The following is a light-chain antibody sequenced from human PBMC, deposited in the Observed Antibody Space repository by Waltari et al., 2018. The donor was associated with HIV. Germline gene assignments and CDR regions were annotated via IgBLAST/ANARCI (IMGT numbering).Light chain of an antibody. CDR1: SSDIGGHNY. CDR3: GSYTTSSTPYV. J-gene: IGLJ1*01. Sequence: SALTQTASVSGSPGQSITISCTGTSSDIGGHNYVSWYQQHPGKAPKLMIYDVSNRPSGVSNRFSGSKSGNSASLTISGLQPEDEADYYCGSYTTSSTPYVFGTGTKVTVL. V-gene: IGLV2-14*01. CDR2: DVS.